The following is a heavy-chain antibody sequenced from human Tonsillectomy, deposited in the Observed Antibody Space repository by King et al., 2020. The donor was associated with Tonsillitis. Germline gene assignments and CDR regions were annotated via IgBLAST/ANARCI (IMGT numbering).Heavy chain of an antibody. D-gene: IGHD2/OR15-2a*01. V-gene: IGHV4-59*08. CDR3: ARHYFSADAFDI. CDR1: GGSISSYY. Sequence: VQLQESGPGLVKPSETLSLTCTVSGGSISSYYWSWIRQPPGKGLEWIGYIYYSGSTNYNPSLTSRVTISVDTSKNQFSLKLSSVTAADTAVYYCARHYFSADAFDIWSQGTMVTVSS. CDR2: IYYSGST. J-gene: IGHJ3*02.